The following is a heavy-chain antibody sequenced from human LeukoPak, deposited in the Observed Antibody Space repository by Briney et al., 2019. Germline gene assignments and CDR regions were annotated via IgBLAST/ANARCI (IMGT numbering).Heavy chain of an antibody. V-gene: IGHV3-11*01. CDR3: ARCRGSGSYCLDH. CDR2: ISGSGIME. Sequence: GGSLRLSCATSGFTFTDFYMTWFRRAPGRGLEWVSHISGSGIMEFYEDSVKGRFTVSRDNVKQSLHLQMNSLRPEDTAIYYCARCRGSGSYCLDHWGQGTLVTVSS. J-gene: IGHJ4*02. CDR1: GFTFTDFY. D-gene: IGHD3-10*01.